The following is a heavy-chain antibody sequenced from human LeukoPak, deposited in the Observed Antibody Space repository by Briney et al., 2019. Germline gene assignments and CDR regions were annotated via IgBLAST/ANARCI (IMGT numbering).Heavy chain of an antibody. CDR3: AKDNSGYDRYFDY. CDR2: INWNGDST. CDR1: GFTFHDDG. Sequence: GGSLRLSCAASGFTFHDDGMSWVRQAPGKGLEWVSGINWNGDSTDYADSLKGRFTISRDNSKNTLYLQMNSLRAEDTAVYYCAKDNSGYDRYFDYWGQGTLVTVSS. V-gene: IGHV3-20*04. D-gene: IGHD5-12*01. J-gene: IGHJ4*02.